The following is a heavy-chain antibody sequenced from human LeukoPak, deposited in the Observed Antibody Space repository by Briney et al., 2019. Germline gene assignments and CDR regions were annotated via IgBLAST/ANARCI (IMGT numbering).Heavy chain of an antibody. CDR1: GGTFSSYA. D-gene: IGHD3-9*01. CDR2: IIPIFGTA. J-gene: IGHJ4*02. CDR3: AREGSVLQYFDWLSI. V-gene: IGHV1-69*13. Sequence: SVKVSCKASGGTFSSYAISWVRQAPGQGLEWMGGIIPIFGTANYAQKFQGRVTITADESTSTAYMELSSLRSEDTAVYYCAREGSVLQYFDWLSIWGQGTLVTVSS.